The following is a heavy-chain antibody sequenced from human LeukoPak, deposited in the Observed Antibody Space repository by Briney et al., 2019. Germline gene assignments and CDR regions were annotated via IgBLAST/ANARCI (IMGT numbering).Heavy chain of an antibody. CDR2: ISSSSSYI. D-gene: IGHD2-2*01. CDR3: ARDLGTEYQLASLWYYYYGMDV. J-gene: IGHJ6*02. V-gene: IGHV3-21*01. Sequence: GGSLRLSCAASGFTFSSYSMNWVRQAPGKGLEWVSSISSSSSYIYYADSVKGRFTISRDNAKNSLYLQMNSLRAEDTAVYYCARDLGTEYQLASLWYYYYGMDVWGQGTTVTVSS. CDR1: GFTFSSYS.